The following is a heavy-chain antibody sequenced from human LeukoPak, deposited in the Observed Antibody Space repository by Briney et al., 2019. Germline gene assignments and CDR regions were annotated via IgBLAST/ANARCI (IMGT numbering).Heavy chain of an antibody. CDR1: GFTFDDYG. CDR3: ARGRGATVVISFDY. V-gene: IGHV3-20*04. CDR2: INWNGGST. D-gene: IGHD4-23*01. J-gene: IGHJ4*02. Sequence: AGGSLRLSCAASGFTFDDYGMSWVRQAPGKGLEWVSGINWNGGSTYYADSVKGRSTVSRDNAKNSLYLQMNSLRAEDTAWYYCARGRGATVVISFDYWGQGTLVTVSS.